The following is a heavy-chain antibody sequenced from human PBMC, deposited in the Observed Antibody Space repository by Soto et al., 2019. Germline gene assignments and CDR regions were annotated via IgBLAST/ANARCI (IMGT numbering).Heavy chain of an antibody. J-gene: IGHJ4*02. CDR1: GVTFSSYA. V-gene: IGHV1-69*06. CDR2: IIPIFGTA. CDR3: ARARCGGDCYTFDY. D-gene: IGHD2-21*02. Sequence: SVKVSCKASGVTFSSYAISWVRQAPGQGLEWMGGIIPIFGTANYAQKFQGRVTITADKSTSTAYMELSSLRSEDTAVYYCARARCGGDCYTFDYWGQGTLVTVSS.